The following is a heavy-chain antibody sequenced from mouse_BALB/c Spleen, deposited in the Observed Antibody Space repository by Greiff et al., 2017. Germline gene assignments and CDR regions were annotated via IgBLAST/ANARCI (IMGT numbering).Heavy chain of an antibody. CDR1: GFNIKDTY. CDR2: IDPANGNT. J-gene: IGHJ1*01. Sequence: EVQLQQSGAELVKPGASVKLSCTASGFNIKDTYMHWVKQRPEQGLEWIGRIDPANGNTKYDPKFQGKATITADTSSNTAYLQLSSLTSEDTAVYYCARSLYYGYDEGYWYFDVWGAGTTVTVSS. CDR3: ARSLYYGYDEGYWYFDV. D-gene: IGHD2-2*01. V-gene: IGHV14-3*02.